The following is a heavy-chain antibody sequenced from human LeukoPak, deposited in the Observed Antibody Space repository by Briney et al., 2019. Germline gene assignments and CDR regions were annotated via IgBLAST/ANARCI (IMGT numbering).Heavy chain of an antibody. CDR2: IYYSGST. CDR1: GDSISSSSYY. V-gene: IGHV4-39*01. J-gene: IGHJ5*02. Sequence: SETLSLTCTVSGDSISSSSYYWGWIRQPPGTGLEWIGSIYYSGSTYYNPSLKSRVTISVDTSKNQFSLKLSSVTAADTAVYYCARHGPIVVVPAAIGWFDPWGQGTLVTVSS. D-gene: IGHD2-2*01. CDR3: ARHGPIVVVPAAIGWFDP.